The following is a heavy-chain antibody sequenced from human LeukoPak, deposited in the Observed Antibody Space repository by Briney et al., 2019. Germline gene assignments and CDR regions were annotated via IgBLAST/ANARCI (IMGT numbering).Heavy chain of an antibody. CDR1: GGSLSGYY. J-gene: IGHJ4*02. V-gene: IGHV4-34*01. CDR3: ARARRDSGYYKVYY. D-gene: IGHD3-3*01. CDR2: INHSGSA. Sequence: SETLSLTCAVYGGSLSGYYWSWIRQPPGKGLEWIGEINHSGSANYNPSLKSRVTLSIAKSKIQFSLNLNSVTAADTAVYYCARARRDSGYYKVYYWGQGTLVTVSS.